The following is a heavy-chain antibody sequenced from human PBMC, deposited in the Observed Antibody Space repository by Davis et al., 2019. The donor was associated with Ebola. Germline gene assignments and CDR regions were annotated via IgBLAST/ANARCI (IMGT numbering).Heavy chain of an antibody. CDR3: ATSHSSHWYDRGYFGP. CDR2: ISGTDDST. Sequence: GESLKISCAASGFIFSDYSMTWVRQAPGKGLEWVSGISGTDDSTYYVDSVRGRFTISRDNSKNTLSLQMNSLRAEDTAVYYCATSHSSHWYDRGYFGPWGQGTLVTVSS. CDR1: GFIFSDYS. V-gene: IGHV3-23*01. D-gene: IGHD6-19*01. J-gene: IGHJ5*02.